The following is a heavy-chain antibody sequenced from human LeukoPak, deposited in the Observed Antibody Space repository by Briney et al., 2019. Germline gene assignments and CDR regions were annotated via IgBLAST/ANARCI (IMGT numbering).Heavy chain of an antibody. CDR3: AKTGGPWD. CDR2: IFSDGTT. Sequence: PGGSLRLSCAASGFTVGSSFMTWVRQAPGKGLEWVSVIFSDGTTYYIDSVKGRFTISRDNSKNTLYLQLNSLRAEDTAVYYCAKTGGPWDWGQGTLVTVSS. V-gene: IGHV3-53*01. J-gene: IGHJ4*02. D-gene: IGHD7-27*01. CDR1: GFTVGSSF.